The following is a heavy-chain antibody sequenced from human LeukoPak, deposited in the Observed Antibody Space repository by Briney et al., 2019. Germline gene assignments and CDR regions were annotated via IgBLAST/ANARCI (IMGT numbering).Heavy chain of an antibody. V-gene: IGHV4-59*01. CDR3: ARALFSSSWYFNY. CDR1: GGSISSYY. Sequence: PSETLSLTCTVSGGSISSYYWSWIRQPPGKGLEWIGYVYYTGSTNYNPSLRSRVTISVDTSKNQFSLRQSSVTAADTAVYYCARALFSSSWYFNYWGQGTLVTVSS. D-gene: IGHD6-13*01. J-gene: IGHJ4*02. CDR2: VYYTGST.